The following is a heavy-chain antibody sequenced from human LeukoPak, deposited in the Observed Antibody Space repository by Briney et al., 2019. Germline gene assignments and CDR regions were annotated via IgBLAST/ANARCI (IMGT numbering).Heavy chain of an antibody. CDR3: ARHGTAAGPFQL. CDR2: VYYSGTI. CDR1: GGAIDNYY. V-gene: IGHV4-59*08. Sequence: SETLTLTCTVSGGAIDNYYWSWIRQPPGKGLEWIAYVYYSGTINYNPSLESRVTISVDTSKNQFSLRLTSVAAADTAVYYCARHGTAAGPFQLWGQGTLVTVSS. J-gene: IGHJ1*01. D-gene: IGHD2-21*02.